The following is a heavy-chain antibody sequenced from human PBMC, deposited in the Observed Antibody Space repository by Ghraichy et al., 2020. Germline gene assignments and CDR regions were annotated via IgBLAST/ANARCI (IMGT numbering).Heavy chain of an antibody. D-gene: IGHD3-10*01. CDR3: ARDLGGGRSFDY. Sequence: SQTLSLTCDISGDSVSNNIAAWSWIRQSPSRGLEWLGRTYYRSKWKNDYAVSVESRITINPDTSKNQFSLQLTSVTPEDTAVYFCARDLGGGRSFDYWGQGTLVTVSS. J-gene: IGHJ4*02. CDR1: GDSVSNNIAA. CDR2: TYYRSKWKN. V-gene: IGHV6-1*01.